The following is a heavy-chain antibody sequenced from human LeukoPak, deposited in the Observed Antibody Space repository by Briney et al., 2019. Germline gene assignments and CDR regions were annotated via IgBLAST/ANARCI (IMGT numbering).Heavy chain of an antibody. D-gene: IGHD2-2*01. V-gene: IGHV1-46*01. CDR2: INPSGGST. CDR3: AREIVVVPSAMGFDP. J-gene: IGHJ5*02. Sequence: ASVKVSCMASGYSFTTYYIHWVRQAPGQGLESMGVINPSGGSTSFAQKFQARPTMMRDTSTGIVYMELSGLRSEDTAVYYCAREIVVVPSAMGFDPWGQGTLVTVAS. CDR1: GYSFTTYY.